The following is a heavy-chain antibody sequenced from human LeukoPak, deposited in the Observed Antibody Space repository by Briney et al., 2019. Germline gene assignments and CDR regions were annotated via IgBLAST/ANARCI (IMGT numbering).Heavy chain of an antibody. CDR3: AKDCDSNGYYCLWAFDI. J-gene: IGHJ3*02. CDR1: GFTFSSYG. Sequence: GGSLRLSCEASGFTFSSYGMHWGRQTPGKGLEWMAFILYNGKKGYYADSVKGRFSISRDNSKNTLHLQMNSLKTEDTAMYYCAKDCDSNGYYCLWAFDIWGQGTTVIVSS. D-gene: IGHD3-22*01. V-gene: IGHV3-30*02. CDR2: ILYNGKKG.